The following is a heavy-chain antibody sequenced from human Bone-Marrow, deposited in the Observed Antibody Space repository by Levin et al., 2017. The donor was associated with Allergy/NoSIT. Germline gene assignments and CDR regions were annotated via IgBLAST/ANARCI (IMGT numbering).Heavy chain of an antibody. CDR3: ARDIVVLPAAWGWFDP. Sequence: LSQTLSLTCTVSGGSIDKYYWSWIRQSPGKGLEWIGNIYYSGDTDYNPSLKSRVMMSVDRSKGQFSLSLTSVTAADTAVYFCARDIVVLPAAWGWFDPWGQGILVTVSS. D-gene: IGHD2-2*01. CDR2: IYYSGDT. V-gene: IGHV4-59*08. J-gene: IGHJ5*02. CDR1: GGSIDKYY.